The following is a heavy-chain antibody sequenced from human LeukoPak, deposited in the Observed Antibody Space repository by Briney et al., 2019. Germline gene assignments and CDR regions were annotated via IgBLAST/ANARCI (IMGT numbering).Heavy chain of an antibody. D-gene: IGHD3-22*01. J-gene: IGHJ4*02. CDR1: GLTFSNFG. CDR3: AREGSSALLYYFDY. Sequence: GGSLRLSCAVSGLTFSNFGMHWVRQAPGKGLEWVAVISYDGTKKYYADSVKGRFTISGDRSKNTLYLQMNSLRTEDTAVYYCAREGSSALLYYFDYWGQGTLVTVSS. V-gene: IGHV3-30*03. CDR2: ISYDGTKK.